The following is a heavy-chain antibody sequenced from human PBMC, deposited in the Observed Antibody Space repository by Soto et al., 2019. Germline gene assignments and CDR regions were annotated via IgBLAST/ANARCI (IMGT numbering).Heavy chain of an antibody. V-gene: IGHV4-34*01. CDR1: GWSFSVYY. CDR2: INHSGST. J-gene: IGHJ6*03. Sequence: SETLSLTCAVYGWSFSVYYWSWIRQPPGKGLEWIGEINHSGSTYYNPSLTSRVTISVDTSKNQFSLKLSSVTAADTAVYYCATSTIFGCCYSCYMDVWGKGTTVTVS. CDR3: ATSTIFGCCYSCYMDV. D-gene: IGHD3-3*01.